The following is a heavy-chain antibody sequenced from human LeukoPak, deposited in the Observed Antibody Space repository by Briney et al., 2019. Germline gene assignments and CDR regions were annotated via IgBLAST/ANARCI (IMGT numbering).Heavy chain of an antibody. V-gene: IGHV3-21*01. CDR3: ARGISMTHPPGY. Sequence: GGSLRLSCAASGFTFSSYSMNWVRQAPGKGLEWVSSISSSSSYIYYADSVKGRFTISRDNAKNSLYLQMNSLRAEDTAVYYCARGISMTHPPGYWGQATLVTVSS. CDR1: GFTFSSYS. J-gene: IGHJ4*02. CDR2: ISSSSSYI. D-gene: IGHD2-21*01.